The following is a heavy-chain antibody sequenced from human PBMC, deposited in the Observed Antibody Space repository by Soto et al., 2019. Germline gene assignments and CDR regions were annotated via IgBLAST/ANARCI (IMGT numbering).Heavy chain of an antibody. V-gene: IGHV3-7*01. J-gene: IGHJ4*02. D-gene: IGHD3-16*01. Sequence: PVGSLRLPCAVSGFNVMSYWMSWVRQAPGKGLEWVASIKEDGSEIYYLHSVRGRFSISRDSAGNALHLTMNYLSAEDTGVYFCARDIGFDYVNWGQGTLVTVSS. CDR2: IKEDGSEI. CDR3: ARDIGFDYVN. CDR1: GFNVMSYW.